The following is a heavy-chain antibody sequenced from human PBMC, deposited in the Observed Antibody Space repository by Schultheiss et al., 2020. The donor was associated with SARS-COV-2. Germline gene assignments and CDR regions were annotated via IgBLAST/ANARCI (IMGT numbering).Heavy chain of an antibody. CDR3: ARASLGDSSGYYEGTFDY. Sequence: GESLKISCAASGFTFSAYSMNWVRQAPGKGLEWVAVISYDGSNKYYADSVKGRFTISRDNSKNTLYLQMNSLRAEDTAVYYCARASLGDSSGYYEGTFDYWGQGTLVTVSS. CDR1: GFTFSAYS. CDR2: ISYDGSNK. J-gene: IGHJ4*02. D-gene: IGHD3-22*01. V-gene: IGHV3-30*03.